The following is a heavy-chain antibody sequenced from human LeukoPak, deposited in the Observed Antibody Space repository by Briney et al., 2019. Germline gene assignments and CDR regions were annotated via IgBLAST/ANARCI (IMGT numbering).Heavy chain of an antibody. CDR3: ARVDYYDSSGYSDYYYYMDV. Sequence: SETLSLTCAVSGGSISSSNWWSWVRQPPGQGLEWIGDIYHSGSTNYNPSLKSRVTISVDKPKNQFSLQLSSVTAADTAVYYCARVDYYDSSGYSDYYYYMDVWGKGTTVTISS. D-gene: IGHD3-22*01. CDR1: GGSISSSNW. J-gene: IGHJ6*03. CDR2: IYHSGST. V-gene: IGHV4-4*02.